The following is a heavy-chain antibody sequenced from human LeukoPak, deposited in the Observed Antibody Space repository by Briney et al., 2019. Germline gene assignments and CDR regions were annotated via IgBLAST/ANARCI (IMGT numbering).Heavy chain of an antibody. D-gene: IGHD3-22*01. CDR1: GIVFSNTA. CDR2: ISGGGERT. Sequence: PGGSLSLSCAASGIVFSNTAMNWARQSPGRGLEWISAISGGGERTFYADSVKGRFTISRDNSKNMVYLQMNSLRADDTAIYYCGKDGGQYSSGPEFDPRGQGVLVTVSS. CDR3: GKDGGQYSSGPEFDP. J-gene: IGHJ5*02. V-gene: IGHV3-23*01.